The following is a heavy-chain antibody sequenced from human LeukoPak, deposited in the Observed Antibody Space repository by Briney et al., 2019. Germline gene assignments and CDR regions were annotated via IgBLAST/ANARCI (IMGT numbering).Heavy chain of an antibody. CDR1: GGSISSYC. D-gene: IGHD4-17*01. CDR2: IYYSGST. CDR3: ARGYDYGDLFSY. V-gene: IGHV4-59*08. Sequence: SETLSLTCTVSGGSISSYCWSWIRQPPGKGLEWIGYIYYSGSTNYNPSLKSRVTISVDTSKNQFSLKLSSVTAADTAVYYCARGYDYGDLFSYWGQGTLVTVSS. J-gene: IGHJ4*02.